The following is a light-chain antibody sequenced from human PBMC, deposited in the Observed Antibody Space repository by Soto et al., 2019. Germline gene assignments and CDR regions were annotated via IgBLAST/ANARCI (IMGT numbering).Light chain of an antibody. Sequence: DIQMTQSPSSLSAFVGDTVTITCRASQDISNFLAWYQQKPGKVPKLLIYAAFTLQSGVPSRFSGSGSGTDFTLTISSRQPEDVATYYCQKCKIAPFTFGGGTKVEMK. V-gene: IGKV1-27*01. CDR2: AAF. CDR3: QKCKIAPFT. CDR1: QDISNF. J-gene: IGKJ4*01.